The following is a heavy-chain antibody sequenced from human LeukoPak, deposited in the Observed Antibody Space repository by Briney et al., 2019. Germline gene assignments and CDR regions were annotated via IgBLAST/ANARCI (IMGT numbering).Heavy chain of an antibody. Sequence: PGGSLRLSCAASGFTFSNYGMSWVRQAPGKGLEWVSALSGSGSSTYYADSVKGRFAISRDNSKNTLYLQMNSLRAEDTAIYFCATNCSSTSCYYYWGQGTLVTVSS. V-gene: IGHV3-23*01. CDR3: ATNCSSTSCYYY. CDR2: LSGSGSST. CDR1: GFTFSNYG. J-gene: IGHJ4*02. D-gene: IGHD2-2*01.